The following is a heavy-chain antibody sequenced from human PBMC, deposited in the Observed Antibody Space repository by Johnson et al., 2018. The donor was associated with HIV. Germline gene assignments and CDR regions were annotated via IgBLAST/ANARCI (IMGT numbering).Heavy chain of an antibody. J-gene: IGHJ3*02. CDR3: AKVYSSSVPAPGI. V-gene: IGHV3-30-3*01. CDR1: GFTFSSYA. D-gene: IGHD6-6*01. Sequence: QVQLVESGGGVVQPGRSLRLSCAASGFTFSSYAMHWVRQAPGKGLEWVAVISYDGSNKYYADYVRGRFTISRDTSKNTLYLQLNSLRAEDTAVYYCAKVYSSSVPAPGIWGQGTMVTVSS. CDR2: ISYDGSNK.